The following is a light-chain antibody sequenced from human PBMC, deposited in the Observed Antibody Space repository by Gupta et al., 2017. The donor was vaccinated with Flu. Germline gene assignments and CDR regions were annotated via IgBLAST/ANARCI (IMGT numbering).Light chain of an antibody. V-gene: IGKV3-20*01. CDR3: QHSSTSPSRLT. CDR2: DAC. CDR1: QSLSSGH. Sequence: LSLSPGERDTLSCRASQSLSSGHLAWYQQKPGQAPRLLIYDACDRATDIPDRFSGSGSGTDFTLTITRVEPEDFAVYYCQHSSTSPSRLTFGPGTKVDIK. J-gene: IGKJ3*01.